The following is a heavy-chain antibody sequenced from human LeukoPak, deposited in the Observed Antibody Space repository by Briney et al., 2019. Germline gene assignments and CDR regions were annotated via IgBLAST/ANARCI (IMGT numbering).Heavy chain of an antibody. CDR2: IYYSGST. V-gene: IGHV4-30-4*01. J-gene: IGHJ5*02. D-gene: IGHD6-13*01. CDR3: ARGNIAAAGTGYNWFDP. CDR1: LGSISSGDYC. Sequence: SQTLSLTCTVSLGSISSGDYCCSWIRQPPGKGLDWNGYIYYSGSTYYNPSLKSRVTISVDTSKNQFSLKLSSVTAADTAVYYCARGNIAAAGTGYNWFDPWGQGTLVTVSS.